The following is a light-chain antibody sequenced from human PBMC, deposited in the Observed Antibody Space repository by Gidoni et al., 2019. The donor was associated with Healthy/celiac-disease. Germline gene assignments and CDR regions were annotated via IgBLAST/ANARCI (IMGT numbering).Light chain of an antibody. J-gene: IGKJ1*01. Sequence: DIQMTQAPSSLSASVGDRVTITCRASQSISSYLNWYQQKPGKAPKLLLYAASSLQSGVPSRFSGRGSGTDFTLTISSLQPDDFATYYCQQSYSTLWTFGQGTKVEIK. V-gene: IGKV1-39*01. CDR1: QSISSY. CDR2: AAS. CDR3: QQSYSTLWT.